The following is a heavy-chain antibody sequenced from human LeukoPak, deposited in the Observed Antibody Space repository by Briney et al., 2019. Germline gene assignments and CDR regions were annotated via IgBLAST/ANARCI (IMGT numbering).Heavy chain of an antibody. V-gene: IGHV3-23*01. CDR2: RSGTGGSK. J-gene: IGHJ6*02. Sequence: GASLRLSCAAPGFTFSDYAMCWGRQPPRKGLGLVSVRSGTGGSKYYAASVKGGFTISRDNSKNTMYLQMNSLRADDTAVYYCAKAPATAAGGYYYGMDVWGQGTTVTVSS. CDR1: GFTFSDYA. CDR3: AKAPATAAGGYYYGMDV. D-gene: IGHD6-13*01.